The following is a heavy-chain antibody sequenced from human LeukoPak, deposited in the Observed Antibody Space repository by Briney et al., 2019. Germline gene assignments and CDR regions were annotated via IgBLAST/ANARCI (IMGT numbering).Heavy chain of an antibody. V-gene: IGHV4-59*11. Sequence: KTSETLSLTCTVSGGSISSHYWSWIRQPPGKGLEWIGYISYIGNTNYNPSLKSRVTILVDTSKNQFSLKLSSVTAADAAVYFCARDPTTVTKGLDIWGQGTMVTVSS. CDR2: ISYIGNT. J-gene: IGHJ3*02. CDR1: GGSISSHY. CDR3: ARDPTTVTKGLDI. D-gene: IGHD4-17*01.